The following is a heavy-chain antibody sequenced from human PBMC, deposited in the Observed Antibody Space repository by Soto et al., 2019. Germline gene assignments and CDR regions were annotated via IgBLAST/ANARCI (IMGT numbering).Heavy chain of an antibody. CDR3: GPGGRYCSGGSFYSLDY. V-gene: IGHV4-30-4*01. Sequence: SETLSLTCTVSGGSISSGDNYWSWIRQPPGMGLEWIGYIYYSGSTYYNPSLKSRFTITVDTSKNQFSLKLSPVSAADTAVYFCGPGGRYCSGGSFYSLDYGGQGTLVAVSP. CDR1: GGSISSGDNY. J-gene: IGHJ4*02. CDR2: IYYSGST. D-gene: IGHD2-15*01.